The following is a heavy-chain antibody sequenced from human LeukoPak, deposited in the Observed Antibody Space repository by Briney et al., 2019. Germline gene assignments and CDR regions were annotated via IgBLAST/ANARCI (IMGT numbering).Heavy chain of an antibody. J-gene: IGHJ4*02. CDR3: ARLTPYSSVTPDY. V-gene: IGHV4-39*01. Sequence: SSETLSLTCTVSGGSISSSSYYWGWISQPPGKGLEWIGSIYYSGSTYYNPSLPRRVTISVDTSQNQFTLKLGSVTAADTAVYYCARLTPYSSVTPDYWGQGTLVTVSS. CDR1: GGSISSSSYY. CDR2: IYYSGST. D-gene: IGHD6-19*01.